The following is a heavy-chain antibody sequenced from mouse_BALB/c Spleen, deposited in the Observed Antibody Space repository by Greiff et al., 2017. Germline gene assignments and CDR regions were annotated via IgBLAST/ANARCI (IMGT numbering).Heavy chain of an antibody. V-gene: IGHV5-6-4*01. CDR2: ISSGGSYT. Sequence: EVQLVESGGGLVKPGGSLKLSCAASGFTFSSYTMSWVRQTPEKRLEWVATISSGGSYTYYPDSVKGRVTISRDNAKNTLYLQMSSLKSEDTAMYYCTRDPVCGVVYWGRGTTLTVSS. CDR3: TRDPVCGVVY. CDR1: GFTFSSYT. D-gene: IGHD1-1*01. J-gene: IGHJ2*01.